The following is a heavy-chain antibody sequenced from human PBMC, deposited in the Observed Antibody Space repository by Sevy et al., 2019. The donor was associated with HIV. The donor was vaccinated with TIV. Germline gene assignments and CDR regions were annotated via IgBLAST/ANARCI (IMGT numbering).Heavy chain of an antibody. J-gene: IGHJ4*02. CDR3: TRVDSSGHSDY. V-gene: IGHV4-59*02. CDR2: FHHSGTT. Sequence: SETLSLTCTVSGGSVSGYFWSWIRQPPGRGLEWIGNFHHSGTTKYNPSLKSRLTISVDTSKNQFSLILTSATAADTAVYYCTRVDSSGHSDYWGQGTPVTVSS. CDR1: GGSVSGYF. D-gene: IGHD3-22*01.